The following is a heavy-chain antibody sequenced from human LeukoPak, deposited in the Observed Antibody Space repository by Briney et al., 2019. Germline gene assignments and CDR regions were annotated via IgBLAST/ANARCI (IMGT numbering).Heavy chain of an antibody. J-gene: IGHJ4*02. V-gene: IGHV4-59*12. Sequence: SETLSLTCSVSGGSISSYYWSWIRQPPGKGLEWIGYIYYSGSTNYNPSLKSRVTISVDTSKNQFSLKLSSVTAADTAVYYCARGNPYYYGSGGYTAIESFDYWGQGTLVTVSS. CDR2: IYYSGST. CDR3: ARGNPYYYGSGGYTAIESFDY. D-gene: IGHD3-10*01. CDR1: GGSISSYY.